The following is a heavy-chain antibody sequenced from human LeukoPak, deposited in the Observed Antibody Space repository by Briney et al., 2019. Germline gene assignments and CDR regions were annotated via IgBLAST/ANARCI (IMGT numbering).Heavy chain of an antibody. CDR1: GGSFSGYY. V-gene: IGHV4-34*01. CDR3: ARDPP. J-gene: IGHJ5*02. CDR2: INHSGST. Sequence: SETLSLTCAVYGGSFSGYYWSWIRQPPGKGLEWIGEINHSGSTNYNPSLKSRVTISVDTSKNQFSLKLSSVTAADRAVYYCARDPPRGQGTLVTVSS.